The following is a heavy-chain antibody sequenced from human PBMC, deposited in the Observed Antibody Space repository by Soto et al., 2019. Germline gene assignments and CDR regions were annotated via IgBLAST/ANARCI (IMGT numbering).Heavy chain of an antibody. Sequence: QVQLVQSGAEMRKPGASVKVACKASGFTFTNYGISWVRQAPGQGLEWMGWLNTYNGNTNYALMLQGRVTMTTDTSTSIAYMELRSLISDDTAVYFCARGMSPAYSDSWGQGTLVIVSS. CDR3: ARGMSPAYSDS. CDR2: LNTYNGNT. V-gene: IGHV1-18*04. J-gene: IGHJ4*02. CDR1: GFTFTNYG.